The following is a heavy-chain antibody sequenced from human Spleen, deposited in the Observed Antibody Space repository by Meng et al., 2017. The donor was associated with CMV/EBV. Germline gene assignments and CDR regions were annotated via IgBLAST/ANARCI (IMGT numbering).Heavy chain of an antibody. Sequence: SGPTLVKPTQILTLTCSFSGFSLSTAGTRVSWIRQPPGKALEWLARIDWDDDKFYSTSLKTRLTISKDTSKKQVVLTMTNMDPVDTATYYCARRSSGYFYSFDYWGQGTLVTVSS. J-gene: IGHJ4*02. D-gene: IGHD3-22*01. CDR2: IDWDDDK. CDR3: ARRSSGYFYSFDY. V-gene: IGHV2-70D*14. CDR1: GFSLSTAGTR.